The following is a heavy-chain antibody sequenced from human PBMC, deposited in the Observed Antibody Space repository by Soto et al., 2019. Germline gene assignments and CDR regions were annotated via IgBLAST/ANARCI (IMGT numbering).Heavy chain of an antibody. CDR2: IYYSGST. J-gene: IGHJ5*02. CDR3: ARHDYGDSNWFDP. CDR1: GGSISSYY. V-gene: IGHV4-59*08. D-gene: IGHD4-17*01. Sequence: SETLSLTCTVSGGSISSYYWSWIRQPPGKGLEWIGYIYYSGSTNYNPSLKSRVTISVDTSKNQFSLKLSSVTAADTAVYYCARHDYGDSNWFDPRGQRTPVTVSS.